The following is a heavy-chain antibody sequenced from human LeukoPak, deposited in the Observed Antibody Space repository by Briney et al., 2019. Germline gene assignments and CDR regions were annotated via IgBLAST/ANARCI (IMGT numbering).Heavy chain of an antibody. CDR3: AGHYYDSSGYSY. D-gene: IGHD3-22*01. CDR1: GLTFSSYA. CDR2: ISYDGSNK. Sequence: GGSLRLSCSASGLTFSSYAMHWVRQAPGKGLEWVAVISYDGSNKYYADSVKGRFTISRDNSKNTLYLQMNSLRAEDTAVYYCAGHYYDSSGYSYWGQGTLVTVSS. V-gene: IGHV3-30-3*01. J-gene: IGHJ4*02.